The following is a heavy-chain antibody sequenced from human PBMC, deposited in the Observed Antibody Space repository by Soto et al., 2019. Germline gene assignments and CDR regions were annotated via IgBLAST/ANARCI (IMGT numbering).Heavy chain of an antibody. J-gene: IGHJ4*02. CDR3: AKDRSSSWYYFDY. V-gene: IGHV3-23*01. D-gene: IGHD6-13*01. CDR2: ISGSGGST. CDR1: GFTFSSYA. Sequence: GGSLRLSCAASGFTFSSYAMSWVRQAPGKGLEWVSGISGSGGSTNYADSVKGRFTISRDNSKNTLYLQMNSLRVEDTAIYYCAKDRSSSWYYFDYWGQGTLVTVSS.